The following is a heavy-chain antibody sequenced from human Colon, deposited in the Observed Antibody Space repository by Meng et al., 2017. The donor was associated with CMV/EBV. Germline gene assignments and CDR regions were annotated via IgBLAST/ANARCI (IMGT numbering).Heavy chain of an antibody. CDR1: GFTFSTSA. CDR2: IRFDGSDK. D-gene: IGHD2-15*01. V-gene: IGHV3-30*02. Sequence: GESLKISCAASGFTFSTSAMDWVRQVPGKGLEWVAFIRFDGSDKYYADSVKGRFTISRDNSKNPLYLQVNSLRPDDTAVYYCAKEGGHCRGGNCYSYFDYWGQGTLVTVSS. CDR3: AKEGGHCRGGNCYSYFDY. J-gene: IGHJ4*02.